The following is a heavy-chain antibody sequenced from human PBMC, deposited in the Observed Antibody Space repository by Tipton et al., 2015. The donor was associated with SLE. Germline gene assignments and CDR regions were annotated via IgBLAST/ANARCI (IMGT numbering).Heavy chain of an antibody. CDR3: ARDEHTQGVYDSSGYYSGAFDI. Sequence: SLRLSCAASGFTFSSYSMNWVRQAPGKGLEWVSSISSSSSYIYYADSVKGRFTISRDNAKNSLYLQMNSLRAEDTTIYYCARDEHTQGVYDSSGYYSGAFDIWGQGTMVTVSS. V-gene: IGHV3-21*01. CDR2: ISSSSSYI. CDR1: GFTFSSYS. D-gene: IGHD3-22*01. J-gene: IGHJ3*02.